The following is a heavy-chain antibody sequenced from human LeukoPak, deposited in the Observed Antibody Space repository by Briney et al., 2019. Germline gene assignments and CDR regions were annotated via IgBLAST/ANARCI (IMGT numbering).Heavy chain of an antibody. CDR2: IRYDGSNK. D-gene: IGHD3-10*01. J-gene: IGHJ4*02. Sequence: PGESLRLSYAASGFTFSSYGMHWVRQARGKGLEWVAFIRYDGSNKYYADSVKGRYTISRDNSKNTLYLQMNSLRAEDTAVYYCAKVKVGPMVRGVLFDYWGQGTLVTVSS. CDR3: AKVKVGPMVRGVLFDY. V-gene: IGHV3-30*02. CDR1: GFTFSSYG.